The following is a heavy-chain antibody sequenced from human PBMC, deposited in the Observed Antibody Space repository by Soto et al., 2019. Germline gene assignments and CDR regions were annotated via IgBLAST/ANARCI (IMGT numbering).Heavy chain of an antibody. D-gene: IGHD3-10*01. V-gene: IGHV4-39*01. CDR3: ARTAGGSGSYYRDSYYGMDV. CDR1: GGSISSSSYY. Sequence: PSETLSLTCTVSGGSISSSSYYWGWIRQPPGKGLEWIGSIYYSGSTYYNPSLKSRVTLSVDTSKNQFALKLSSVTAADTAVYYCARTAGGSGSYYRDSYYGMDVWAKGPRSPSP. CDR2: IYYSGST. J-gene: IGHJ6*02.